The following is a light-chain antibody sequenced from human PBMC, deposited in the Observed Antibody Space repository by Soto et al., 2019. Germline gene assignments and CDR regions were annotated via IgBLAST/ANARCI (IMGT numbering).Light chain of an antibody. CDR2: GAS. Sequence: RMTQSPSSLSSSVGETITITCRASQTINTYLDWFQQKPGEPPRLLIYGASTLPDGVPSRFSGGGSGADFTLTISGLQAEDFAGYYCQQSYRDIAFGGGTKV. J-gene: IGKJ4*01. V-gene: IGKV1-39*01. CDR1: QTINTY. CDR3: QQSYRDIA.